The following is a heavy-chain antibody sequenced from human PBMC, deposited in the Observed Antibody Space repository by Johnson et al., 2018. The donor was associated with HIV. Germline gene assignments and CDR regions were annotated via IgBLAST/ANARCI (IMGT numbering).Heavy chain of an antibody. Sequence: QVQLVESGGGFIRPGRSLRLSCAASGFTFDEYAMHWVRQVPGNGLEWVAVISYDGSNKYYADSVKGRFTISRDNSKNTLYLQMNSLRAEETAVYYCLIRDAFDIWGQGTMVTVSS. CDR2: ISYDGSNK. CDR1: GFTFDEYA. J-gene: IGHJ3*02. V-gene: IGHV3-30*04. D-gene: IGHD2-8*01. CDR3: LIRDAFDI.